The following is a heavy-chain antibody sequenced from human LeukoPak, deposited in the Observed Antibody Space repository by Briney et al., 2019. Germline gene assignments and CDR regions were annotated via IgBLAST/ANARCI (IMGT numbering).Heavy chain of an antibody. V-gene: IGHV4-34*01. CDR2: INHSGGT. CDR1: GGSFSGYY. J-gene: IGHJ5*02. D-gene: IGHD6-19*01. CDR3: ARPRPRVAGTHNWFDP. Sequence: PSETLSLTCAVYGGSFSGYYWSWIRQPPGKGLEWIGEINHSGGTNYNPSLKSRVTISVDTSKNQFSLKLSSVTAADTAVYYCARPRPRVAGTHNWFDPWGQGTLVTVSS.